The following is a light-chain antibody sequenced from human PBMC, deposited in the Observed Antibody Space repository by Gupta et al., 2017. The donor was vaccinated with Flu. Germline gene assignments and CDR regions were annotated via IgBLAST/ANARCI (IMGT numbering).Light chain of an antibody. Sequence: ERVTLSCRASQSVKNNYLACYQQKPGRAPRLLIYGASNRATAIPDRFSGSGSGTDFTLSISGLEPEDFAVYYCQQYSSSPQTFGQGTRVEIK. CDR2: GAS. J-gene: IGKJ1*01. CDR1: QSVKNNY. CDR3: QQYSSSPQT. V-gene: IGKV3-20*01.